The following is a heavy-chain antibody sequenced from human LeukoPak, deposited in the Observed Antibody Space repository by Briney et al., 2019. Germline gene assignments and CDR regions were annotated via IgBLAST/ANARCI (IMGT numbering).Heavy chain of an antibody. D-gene: IGHD5-18*01. Sequence: GASVKVPCKASGYTFTSYGISWVRQAPGQGLEWMGWISAYNGNTNYAQKLQGRVTITADKSTSTAYMELSSLRSEDTAVYYCALYSYGYDALDIWGQGTMVTVSS. V-gene: IGHV1-18*01. J-gene: IGHJ3*02. CDR3: ALYSYGYDALDI. CDR1: GYTFTSYG. CDR2: ISAYNGNT.